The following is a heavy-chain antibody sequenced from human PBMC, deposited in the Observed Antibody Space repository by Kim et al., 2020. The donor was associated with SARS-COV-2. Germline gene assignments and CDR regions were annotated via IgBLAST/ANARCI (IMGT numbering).Heavy chain of an antibody. CDR3: ARDFLAARLRYYYYGMDV. J-gene: IGHJ6*02. CDR2: IYTSGST. Sequence: SETLSLTCTVSGGSISSYYWSWIRQPAGKGLEWIGRIYTSGSTNYNPSLKSRVTMSVDTSKNQFSLKLSSVTAADTAVYYCARDFLAARLRYYYYGMDVWGQGTTVTVSS. CDR1: GGSISSYY. V-gene: IGHV4-4*07. D-gene: IGHD6-6*01.